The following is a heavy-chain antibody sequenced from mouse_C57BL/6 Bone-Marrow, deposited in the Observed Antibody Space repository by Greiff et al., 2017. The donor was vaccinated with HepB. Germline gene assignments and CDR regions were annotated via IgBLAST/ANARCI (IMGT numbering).Heavy chain of an antibody. CDR1: GYTFTSYW. J-gene: IGHJ4*01. V-gene: IGHV1-69*01. CDR2: IDPSDSYT. CDR3: ARSLYYGSSYDAMDY. D-gene: IGHD1-1*01. Sequence: QVHVKQPGAELVMPGASVKLSCKASGYTFTSYWMHWVKQRPGQGLEWIGEIDPSDSYTNYNQKFKGKSTLTVDKSSSTAYMQLSSLTSEDSAVYYCARSLYYGSSYDAMDYWGQGTSVTVSS.